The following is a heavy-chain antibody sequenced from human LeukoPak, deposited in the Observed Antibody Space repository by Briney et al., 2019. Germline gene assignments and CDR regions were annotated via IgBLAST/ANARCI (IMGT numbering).Heavy chain of an antibody. D-gene: IGHD3-10*01. CDR1: GFTFSRHN. V-gene: IGHV3-21*01. J-gene: IGHJ6*04. CDR3: VRGKANYGSGSDV. Sequence: GGSLRLSCAASGFTFSRHNMNWVRQAPGKGLEWVSSISSSSSYIYYADSVKGRFTISRDNARNSLYLQMNNLRAEDTAVYYCVRGKANYGSGSDVWGKGTTVTVSS. CDR2: ISSSSSYI.